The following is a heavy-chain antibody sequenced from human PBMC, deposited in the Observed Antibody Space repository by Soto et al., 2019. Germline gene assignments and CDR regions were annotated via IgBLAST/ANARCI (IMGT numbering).Heavy chain of an antibody. CDR3: ARVGGFGATTIDY. CDR2: IYYSGST. CDR1: GGSITSGGYY. J-gene: IGHJ4*02. V-gene: IGHV4-30-4*08. D-gene: IGHD3-10*01. Sequence: SETLSLTCTVSGGSITSGGYYWSWIRQHPGKGLEWIGYIYYSGSTYYNPSLKSRVTISVDTSKNQFSLKLSSVTAADTAVYYCARVGGFGATTIDYWGQGTLVTVSS.